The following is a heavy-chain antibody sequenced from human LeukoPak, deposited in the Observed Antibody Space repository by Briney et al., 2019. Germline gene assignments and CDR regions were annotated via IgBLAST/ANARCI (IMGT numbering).Heavy chain of an antibody. CDR3: AGRMVRGVIGAFDI. D-gene: IGHD3-10*01. J-gene: IGHJ3*02. CDR2: IYYSGST. Sequence: PSETLSLTCTVSGGSISSYYWSWIRQPPGKGLEWIGYIYYSGSTNYNPSLKSRVTISVDTSKNQFSLKLSSVTAADTAVYYCAGRMVRGVIGAFDIWGQGTMVTVSS. CDR1: GGSISSYY. V-gene: IGHV4-59*01.